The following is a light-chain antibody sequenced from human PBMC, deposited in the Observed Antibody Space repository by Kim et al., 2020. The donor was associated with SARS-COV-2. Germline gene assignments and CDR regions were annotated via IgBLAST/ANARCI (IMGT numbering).Light chain of an antibody. CDR2: WAS. CDR1: QSVLYSSEDKNY. V-gene: IGKV4-1*01. J-gene: IGKJ1*01. CDR3: QQYYSVPPWT. Sequence: TINCKSSQSVLYSSEDKNYLAWYQLKPGQPPKLLIHWASSRESGVPDRFSGSGSETDFTLTITSLQAEDVAVYYCQQYYSVPPWTFGQGTKVEIK.